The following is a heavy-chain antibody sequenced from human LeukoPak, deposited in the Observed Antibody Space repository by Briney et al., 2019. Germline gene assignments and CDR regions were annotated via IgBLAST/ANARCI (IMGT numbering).Heavy chain of an antibody. V-gene: IGHV1-69*05. CDR1: GGTFSSYA. CDR3: ARGRPGELLWLYFQH. D-gene: IGHD3-10*01. CDR2: IIPIFGTA. J-gene: IGHJ1*01. Sequence: SSVKVSCKASGGTFSSYAISWVRQAPGQGLERMGGIIPIFGTANYAQKFQGRDTITTDESTSTAYMELSSLRSEDTAVYYCARGRPGELLWLYFQHWGQGTLVTVSS.